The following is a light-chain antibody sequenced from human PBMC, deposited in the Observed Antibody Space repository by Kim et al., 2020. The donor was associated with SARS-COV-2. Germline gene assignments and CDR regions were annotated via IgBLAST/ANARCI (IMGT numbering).Light chain of an antibody. J-gene: IGKJ1*01. V-gene: IGKV3-20*01. CDR1: QSFSSNY. Sequence: PGESAPLSCRASQSFSSNYLAWYQQNSGQAPRLLIYGASRRATGIPDRFSGSGSGTDFTLTISRLEPEDFAVYYCQQYGTSPWTFGQGTKVDIK. CDR3: QQYGTSPWT. CDR2: GAS.